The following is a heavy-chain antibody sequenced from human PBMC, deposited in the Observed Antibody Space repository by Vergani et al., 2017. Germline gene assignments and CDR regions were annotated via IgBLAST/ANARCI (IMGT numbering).Heavy chain of an antibody. CDR3: ATRGGSSGYSNFDY. D-gene: IGHD3-22*01. Sequence: QVQLVQSGAEVKKPGSSVEVSCKASRGIFRSYTSSWVRQAPGQGLEWMGRIIPLLGIANYAQKFQGRVTITADKSTSTAYMELSSLRSEDTAVYYCATRGGSSGYSNFDYWGQGTLVTVSS. V-gene: IGHV1-69*02. CDR1: RGIFRSYT. J-gene: IGHJ4*02. CDR2: IIPLLGIA.